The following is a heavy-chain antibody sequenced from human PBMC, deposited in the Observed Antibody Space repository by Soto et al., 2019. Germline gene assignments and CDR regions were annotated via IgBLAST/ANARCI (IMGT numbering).Heavy chain of an antibody. J-gene: IGHJ4*02. CDR1: GFPFSSYW. D-gene: IGHD3-9*01. CDR2: ISGDGVTT. V-gene: IGHV3-74*01. Sequence: EVQLVESGGDLVQRGGSLRLSCAASGFPFSSYWMHWVRHTPGKGLDWVARISGDGVTTYYADSVTGRFTVSRDNANNTLPLQRSGLRAEDTAVYYCAREYYGLLTGYYTDYWGQGTLVSVSS. CDR3: AREYYGLLTGYYTDY.